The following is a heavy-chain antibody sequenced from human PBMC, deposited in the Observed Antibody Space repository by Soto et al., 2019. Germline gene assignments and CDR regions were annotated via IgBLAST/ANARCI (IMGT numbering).Heavy chain of an antibody. CDR2: IYYSGST. V-gene: IGHV4-39*01. D-gene: IGHD6-19*01. Sequence: QLQLQESGPGLVKPSETLSLTCTVSGGSISSSSYYWGWIRQPPGKGLEWIGSIYYSGSTYYNPSLKSRVTISVDTSKNQFSLKLSSVTAADTAVYYCAKTVACTTCNWFDPWGQGTLVTVSS. CDR3: AKTVACTTCNWFDP. CDR1: GGSISSSSYY. J-gene: IGHJ5*02.